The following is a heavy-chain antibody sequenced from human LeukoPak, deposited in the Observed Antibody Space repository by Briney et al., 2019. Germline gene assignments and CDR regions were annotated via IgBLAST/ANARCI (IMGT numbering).Heavy chain of an antibody. CDR3: ARQTVNRFDP. V-gene: IGHV1-46*01. Sequence: ASVKVSCKASGYTFTSYHIHWVRQAPGQGLEWMGIINPSGGGTRYAQKFQGRVTMTRDTSTSTFYMESSSLRSEDTAVYYCARQTVNRFDPWGQGTLVTVSS. CDR1: GYTFTSYH. J-gene: IGHJ5*02. CDR2: INPSGGGT.